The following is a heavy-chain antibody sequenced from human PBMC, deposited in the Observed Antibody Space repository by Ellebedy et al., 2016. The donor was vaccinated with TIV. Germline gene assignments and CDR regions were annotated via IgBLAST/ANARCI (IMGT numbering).Heavy chain of an antibody. V-gene: IGHV3-30*18. D-gene: IGHD1-26*01. CDR1: GFTFNRYV. J-gene: IGHJ6*02. CDR2: ISFDGKRI. CDR3: AKDHEWARFMAVDYGMDV. Sequence: GESLKISXVASGFTFNRYVFHWVRQAPGKGLEWVANISFDGKRIAYAASVKGRFTISRENSMNTVYLQMNSLRGEDTAQYYCAKDHEWARFMAVDYGMDVWGQGTTVTVSS.